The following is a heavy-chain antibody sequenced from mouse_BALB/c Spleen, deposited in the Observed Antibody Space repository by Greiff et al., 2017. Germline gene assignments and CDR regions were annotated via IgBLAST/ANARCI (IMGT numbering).Heavy chain of an antibody. D-gene: IGHD2-4*01. V-gene: IGHV5-6-3*01. Sequence: EVQGVESGGGLVQPGGSLKLSCAASGFTFSSYGMSWVRQTPDKRLELVATINSNGGSTYYPDSVKGRFTISRDNAKNTLYLQMSSLKSEDTAMYYCARDEGYYDYDRDYAMDYWGQGTSVTVSS. J-gene: IGHJ4*01. CDR1: GFTFSSYG. CDR3: ARDEGYYDYDRDYAMDY. CDR2: INSNGGST.